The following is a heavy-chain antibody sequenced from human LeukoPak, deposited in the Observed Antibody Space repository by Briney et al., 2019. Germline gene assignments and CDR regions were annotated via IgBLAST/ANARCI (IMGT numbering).Heavy chain of an antibody. Sequence: PSETLSLTCTVSGGSISSGSYYWSWIRQPAGKGLEWVGRIYTSGSTNYNPSLKSRVTISVDTSKNQFSLKLSSVTAADTAVYYCARNYYDSSGSNVHSSAPFDYWGQGTLVTVPS. CDR3: ARNYYDSSGSNVHSSAPFDY. V-gene: IGHV4-61*02. CDR2: IYTSGST. CDR1: GGSISSGSYY. D-gene: IGHD3-22*01. J-gene: IGHJ4*02.